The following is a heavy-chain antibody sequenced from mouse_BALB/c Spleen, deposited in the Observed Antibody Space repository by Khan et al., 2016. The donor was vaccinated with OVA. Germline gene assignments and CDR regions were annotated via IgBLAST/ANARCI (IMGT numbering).Heavy chain of an antibody. V-gene: IGHV2-6-7*01. J-gene: IGHJ4*01. CDR2: IWGDGST. CDR1: GFSLTGYG. CDR3: ARAYYGNYREAMDY. D-gene: IGHD2-10*01. Sequence: QVQLKESGPGLVAPSQSLSITCTVSGFSLTGYGVNWVRQPPGKGLEWLGMIWGDGSTDSNSALKSRLSISKDNSKSQVFLKMNSLQTDDTARYDCARAYYGNYREAMDYWGQGTSVTVSS.